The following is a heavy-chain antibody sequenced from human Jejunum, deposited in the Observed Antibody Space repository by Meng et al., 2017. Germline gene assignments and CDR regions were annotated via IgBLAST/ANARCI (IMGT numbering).Heavy chain of an antibody. CDR1: GFTFSSSA. CDR2: INTDGST. J-gene: IGHJ4*02. Sequence: GESLKISCAASGFTFSSSAMSWVRQAPGKGLEWVSSINTDGSTYYADSVKGRFTISRDNSKNTLFLQMNSLRAEDTALYYCANGLWSEKYYSPLDYWGQGTLVTVSS. V-gene: IGHV3-23*01. D-gene: IGHD3-3*01. CDR3: ANGLWSEKYYSPLDY.